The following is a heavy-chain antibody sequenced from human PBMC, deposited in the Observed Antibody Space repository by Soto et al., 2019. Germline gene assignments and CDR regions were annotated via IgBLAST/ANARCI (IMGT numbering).Heavy chain of an antibody. J-gene: IGHJ3*02. V-gene: IGHV1-18*01. CDR3: ARGVASAFDI. D-gene: IGHD2-21*01. CDR1: GYPFTSYG. CDR2: VATFTTNT. Sequence: QVQLVQSGAEVKKPGASVKVSCRTSGYPFTSYGISWVRQAPGQGLEWMGWVATFTTNTNFAQKFQGRVTMTKDTPTSTVYMELRSLRSDDTAVYYCARGVASAFDIWGQGTMVTVSS.